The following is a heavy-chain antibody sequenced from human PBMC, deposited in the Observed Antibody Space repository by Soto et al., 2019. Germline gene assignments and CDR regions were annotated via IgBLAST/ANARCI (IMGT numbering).Heavy chain of an antibody. CDR3: ARHPGCGGDCYDNWFDP. J-gene: IGHJ5*02. D-gene: IGHD2-21*02. CDR2: IYPGDSDT. Sequence: GESLKISCKGSGYSFTSYWIGWVRQMPGKGLEWMGIIYPGDSDTRYSPSFQGHVTISADKSISTAYLQWSSLKASDTAMYYCARHPGCGGDCYDNWFDPWGQGTPVTVSS. V-gene: IGHV5-51*01. CDR1: GYSFTSYW.